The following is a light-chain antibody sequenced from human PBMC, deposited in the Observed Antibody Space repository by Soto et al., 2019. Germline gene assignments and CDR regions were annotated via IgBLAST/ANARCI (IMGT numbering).Light chain of an antibody. J-gene: IGLJ2*01. V-gene: IGLV2-14*01. CDR1: SSDVGGYNH. CDR2: AVS. CDR3: CSYTSLSTVV. Sequence: QSALTQPASVSGSPGQSITISCTGTSSDVGGYNHVSWYQHSPGKAPKLILFAVSDRPSGVSHHFSGSKSGNTASLTISGLQADDEADYYCCSYTSLSTVVFGGGTKLTVL.